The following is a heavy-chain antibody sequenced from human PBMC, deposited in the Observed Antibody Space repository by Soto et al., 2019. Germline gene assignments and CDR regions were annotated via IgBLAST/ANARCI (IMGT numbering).Heavy chain of an antibody. Sequence: EVHLVQSGGGLAQPGGSLKLSCAASGFIFSGSAMHWVRQASGKGLEWVGRIGRKAKNYATEYGASVEGRFTISRDDSKNTTFLLMNSLKSEDTAVYFCVRQWLVVRPLDHWGQGTLVTVSS. CDR1: GFIFSGSA. CDR3: VRQWLVVRPLDH. J-gene: IGHJ4*02. D-gene: IGHD6-19*01. V-gene: IGHV3-73*02. CDR2: IGRKAKNYAT.